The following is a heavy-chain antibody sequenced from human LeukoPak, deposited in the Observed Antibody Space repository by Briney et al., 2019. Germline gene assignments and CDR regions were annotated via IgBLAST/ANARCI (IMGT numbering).Heavy chain of an antibody. D-gene: IGHD2-8*01. Sequence: GGSLRLSCAASGFTFSSYGMHWVRQAPGKGLEWVAVISYDGSNKYYADSVKGRFTISRDNSKNTLYLQMNSLRAEDTAVYYCAKEAPAGVVLMVYAYPPDYWGQGTLVTVSS. V-gene: IGHV3-30*18. CDR3: AKEAPAGVVLMVYAYPPDY. CDR2: ISYDGSNK. J-gene: IGHJ4*02. CDR1: GFTFSSYG.